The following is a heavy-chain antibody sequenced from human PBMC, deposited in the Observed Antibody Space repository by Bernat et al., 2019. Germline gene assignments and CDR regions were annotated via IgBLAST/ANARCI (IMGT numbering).Heavy chain of an antibody. CDR1: GFTFSSHW. V-gene: IGHV3-74*01. Sequence: EVQLVESGGGLAQPGGSLRLSCAASGFTFSSHWMHWVRQAPGKGPVWVSHINGDGSVTSYADSVKGRFAISRDNAKNTLYLQMNSLRAEDTAVYYCTRGGYYDSGWGQGALVTVSS. CDR3: TRGGYYDSG. CDR2: INGDGSVT. J-gene: IGHJ4*02. D-gene: IGHD3-22*01.